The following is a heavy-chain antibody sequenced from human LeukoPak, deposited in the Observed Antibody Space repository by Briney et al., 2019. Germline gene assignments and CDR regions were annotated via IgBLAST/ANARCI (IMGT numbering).Heavy chain of an antibody. Sequence: PGGSLRLSCAASGFTFSSYSMNWVRQAPGKGLEWVSSISSSSSYIYYADSVKGRFTISRDNAKNSLYLQRNSLRAEDTAVYYCARRPRGGTEGDYWGQGTLVTVSS. CDR3: ARRPRGGTEGDY. CDR2: ISSSSSYI. V-gene: IGHV3-21*01. CDR1: GFTFSSYS. J-gene: IGHJ4*02. D-gene: IGHD3-16*01.